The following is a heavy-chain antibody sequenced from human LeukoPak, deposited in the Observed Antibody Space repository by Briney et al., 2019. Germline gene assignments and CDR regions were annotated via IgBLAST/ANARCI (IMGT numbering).Heavy chain of an antibody. Sequence: ASVKVSCKASGYTFTGYYMHWVRQAPGQGLEWMGWINPNSGGANYAQKFQGRVTMTRDTSISTAYMELSRLRSDDTAVYYCARDSRRIVVVPAAIPYWGQGTLVTVSS. CDR1: GYTFTGYY. CDR3: ARDSRRIVVVPAAIPY. D-gene: IGHD2-2*02. V-gene: IGHV1-2*02. J-gene: IGHJ4*02. CDR2: INPNSGGA.